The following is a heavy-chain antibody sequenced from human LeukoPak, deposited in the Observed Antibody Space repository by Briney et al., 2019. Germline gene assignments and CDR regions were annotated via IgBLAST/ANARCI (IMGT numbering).Heavy chain of an antibody. CDR3: ARDLYSYGSYYFDY. CDR1: GFTFSSYS. V-gene: IGHV3-21*01. J-gene: IGHJ4*02. D-gene: IGHD5-18*01. CDR2: ISSSSSYI. Sequence: TGGSLRLSCAASGFTFSSYSMNWVRQAPGKGLEWVSSISSSSSYIYYADSVKGRFTISRDNAKNSLYLQMNSLRAEDTAVYYCARDLYSYGSYYFDYWGQGTLVTVSS.